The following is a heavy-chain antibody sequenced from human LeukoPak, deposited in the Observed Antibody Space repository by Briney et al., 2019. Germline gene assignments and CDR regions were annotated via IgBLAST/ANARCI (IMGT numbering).Heavy chain of an antibody. CDR2: IIPILGIA. Sequence: GASVKVSCKASGGTFSSYTISWVRQAPGQGLEWMGRIIPILGIANYAQKFQGRVTITADESTSTAYMELSSLRSEDTAVYYCAINPTPNYFDYWGQGTLPTVSS. CDR1: GGTFSSYT. V-gene: IGHV1-69*02. J-gene: IGHJ4*02. CDR3: AINPTPNYFDY.